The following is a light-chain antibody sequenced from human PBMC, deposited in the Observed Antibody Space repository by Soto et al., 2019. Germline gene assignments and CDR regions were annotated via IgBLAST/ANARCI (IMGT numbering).Light chain of an antibody. CDR2: GAS. Sequence: EIVLTQSPGTLSLSPGERATLSCRASQSVTSSYLAWYQQKPGQAPRLLIYGASSRATGIPDRFRGSGSGTDFTLTISRLEPEDFAVYYCQQYDSSPRTFGPGTKVEIK. CDR3: QQYDSSPRT. V-gene: IGKV3-20*01. CDR1: QSVTSSY. J-gene: IGKJ1*01.